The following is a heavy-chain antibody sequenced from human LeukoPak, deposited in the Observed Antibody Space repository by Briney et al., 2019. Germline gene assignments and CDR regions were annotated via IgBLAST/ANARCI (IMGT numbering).Heavy chain of an antibody. D-gene: IGHD2-21*02. CDR2: IYYSGST. J-gene: IGHJ4*02. Sequence: SETLSLTCTVSGGSISSSNYYWGWIRQPPGKGLEWIGTIYYSGSTYYNPSLESRLTISVDTSKIQFSLKLSSVTAADMALYYCARHRSGVTYFDYWGQGTLVTVSS. V-gene: IGHV4-39*01. CDR3: ARHRSGVTYFDY. CDR1: GGSISSSNYY.